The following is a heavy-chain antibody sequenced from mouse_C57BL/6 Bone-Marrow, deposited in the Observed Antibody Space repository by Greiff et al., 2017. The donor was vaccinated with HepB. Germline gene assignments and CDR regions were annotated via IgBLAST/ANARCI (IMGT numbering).Heavy chain of an antibody. CDR1: GYTFPSYG. CDR2: IYPRSGNT. Sequence: QVQLQQSGAELARPGASVKLPCKASGYTFPSYGISWVKQRTGQGLEWIGEIYPRSGNTYYNEKFKGKATLTADKSSSTAYMELRSLTSEDSAVYYYGGGGLRRVYYFGYWGQGTPLTVSS. V-gene: IGHV1-81*01. J-gene: IGHJ2*01. D-gene: IGHD2-4*01. CDR3: GGGGLRRVYYFGY.